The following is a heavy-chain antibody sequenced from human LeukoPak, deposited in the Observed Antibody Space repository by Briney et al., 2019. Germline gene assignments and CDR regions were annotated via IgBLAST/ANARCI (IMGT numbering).Heavy chain of an antibody. D-gene: IGHD3-16*01. CDR3: ATSGGTLGLTNYFAY. CDR2: INHSGST. CDR1: GESFSGYY. Sequence: SETLSLTCAVYGESFSGYYWSWIRQPPGKGLEWIGEINHSGSTNYNPSLKSRVTISVDTSKNQFSLKLSSVTAADTAVYYCATSGGTLGLTNYFAYWGQGTLVTVSS. V-gene: IGHV4-34*01. J-gene: IGHJ4*02.